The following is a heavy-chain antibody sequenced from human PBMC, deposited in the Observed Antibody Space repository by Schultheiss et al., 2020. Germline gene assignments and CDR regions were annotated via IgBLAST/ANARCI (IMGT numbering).Heavy chain of an antibody. V-gene: IGHV4-61*01. J-gene: IGHJ6*02. CDR3: ARGYYYGSGSYYNVGMDV. D-gene: IGHD3-10*01. CDR2: IYYSGST. Sequence: SETLSLTCTVSGGSVSSGSYYWSWIRQPPGKGLEWIGYIYYSGSTNYNPSLKSRVTISVDTSKNQFSLKLSSVTAADTAVYYCARGYYYGSGSYYNVGMDVWGQGTTVTVSS. CDR1: GGSVSSGSYY.